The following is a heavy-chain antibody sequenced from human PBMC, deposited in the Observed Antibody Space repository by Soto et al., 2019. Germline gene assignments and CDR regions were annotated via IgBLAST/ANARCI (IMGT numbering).Heavy chain of an antibody. CDR2: MNPNSGNT. CDR3: ARVLRFLDNQIPPLDYGMDV. CDR1: GYTFTSYD. D-gene: IGHD3-3*01. Sequence: ASVKVSCTASGYTFTSYDINWVRQATGQGLEWMGWMNPNSGNTGYAQKFQGRVTMTRNTSISTAYMELRSLRSEDTAFYYCARVLRFLDNQIPPLDYGMDVWGQGTTVTVSS. J-gene: IGHJ6*02. V-gene: IGHV1-8*01.